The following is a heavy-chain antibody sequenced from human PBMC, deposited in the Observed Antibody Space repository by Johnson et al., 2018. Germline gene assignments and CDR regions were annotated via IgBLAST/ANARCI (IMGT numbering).Heavy chain of an antibody. V-gene: IGHV3-30*03. CDR1: GFTFSSYG. D-gene: IGHD3-22*01. CDR3: ARFDYVSSGYYYLGSFDI. J-gene: IGHJ3*02. Sequence: QVQLQESGGGVVQPGRSLRLSCAASGFTFSSYGMHWVRQAPGKGLEWVAVISYDGTNKYYADSVKGRFTISRDNSKNPLYLQMNSLRAEDTAVYYFARFDYVSSGYYYLGSFDIWGQGTMVTVSS. CDR2: ISYDGTNK.